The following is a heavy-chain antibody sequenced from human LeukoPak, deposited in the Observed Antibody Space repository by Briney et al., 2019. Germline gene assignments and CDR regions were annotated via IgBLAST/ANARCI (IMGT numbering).Heavy chain of an antibody. V-gene: IGHV3-7*01. CDR1: GFTFSSYW. D-gene: IGHD6-19*01. CDR2: IKQDGSEK. J-gene: IGHJ4*02. CDR3: ARDARSWLSGWYLGSANY. Sequence: GGSLRLSCAASGFTFSSYWMSWVRQAPGKELEWVANIKQDGSEKYYVDSVKGRFTISRDNAKNSLYLQMNSLRAEDTAVYYCARDARSWLSGWYLGSANYWGQGTLVTVSS.